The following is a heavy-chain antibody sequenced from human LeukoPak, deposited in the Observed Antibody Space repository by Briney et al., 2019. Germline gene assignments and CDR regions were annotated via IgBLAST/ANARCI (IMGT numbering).Heavy chain of an antibody. V-gene: IGHV4-59*08. D-gene: IGHD3-22*01. CDR1: GGSISSYY. CDR3: ARHVSGYYDSLDY. CDR2: IYYSGST. J-gene: IGHJ4*02. Sequence: SETLSLTCTVSGGSISSYYWSWIRQPPGKGLEWIGYIYYSGSTNYNPSLKSRVTISVDTSKNQFSLKLSSVTAADTAVYYCARHVSGYYDSLDYWGQGTLVTVSS.